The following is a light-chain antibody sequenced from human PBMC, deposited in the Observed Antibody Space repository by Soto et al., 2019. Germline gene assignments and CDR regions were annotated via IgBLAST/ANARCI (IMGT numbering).Light chain of an antibody. V-gene: IGLV2-14*01. CDR2: DVS. CDR1: SSDVGDYNH. J-gene: IGLJ2*01. Sequence: QPALTQPASVSGSPGQWITISCTGASSDVGDYNHVSWYQQHPGKAPKLIIYDVSHRPSGVSNRFSGSASGNTASLTISGLQAEDEADYYCSSYTPSSTLFGGGTKLTVL. CDR3: SSYTPSSTL.